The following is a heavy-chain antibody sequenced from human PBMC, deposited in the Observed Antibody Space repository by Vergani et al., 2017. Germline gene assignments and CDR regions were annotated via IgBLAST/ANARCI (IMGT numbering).Heavy chain of an antibody. J-gene: IGHJ3*01. D-gene: IGHD2-21*01. V-gene: IGHV4-61*02. CDR1: GGSFRTGGQS. Sequence: QVQLQESGPGLVKPSQTLSLTCPVSGGSFRTGGQSWTWLRQSAGKGLEWIGRNYTSGATIYNHSLRSRAIVSVDASKNELALKLTSVTDADPAVYYCARDGGEYDKDALDVWGQGTKVTVTS. CDR2: NYTSGAT. CDR3: ARDGGEYDKDALDV.